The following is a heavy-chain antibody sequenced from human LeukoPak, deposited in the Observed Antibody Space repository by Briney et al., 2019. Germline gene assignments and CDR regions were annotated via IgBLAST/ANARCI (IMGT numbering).Heavy chain of an antibody. CDR1: GFTFNDYW. CDR2: IKQDGSEK. D-gene: IGHD4-17*01. J-gene: IGHJ3*02. CDR3: ARDFYGDYALSAFDI. V-gene: IGHV3-7*01. Sequence: PGGSLRLSCAASGFTFNDYWMSWVRQAPGKGLEWVANIKQDGSEKYYVDSVKGRFTISRDNAKNSLYLQMNSLRAEDTAAYYCARDFYGDYALSAFDIWGQGTMVTVSS.